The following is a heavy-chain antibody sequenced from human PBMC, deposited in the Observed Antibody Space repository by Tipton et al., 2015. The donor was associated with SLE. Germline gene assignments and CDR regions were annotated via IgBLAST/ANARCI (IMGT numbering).Heavy chain of an antibody. Sequence: QVQLVQSGPEVKKPGSSVKVSCKASGGSFSNSGISWVSQAPGQGLEWMGGIIPIFGTTNSAQKFQGRVTITTDEATTTAYMELSSLRSEDTAVYYCAKSPGVFAYYHMDVWGKGTTVTVSS. V-gene: IGHV1-69*01. J-gene: IGHJ6*03. CDR3: AKSPGVFAYYHMDV. CDR1: GGSFSNSG. CDR2: IIPIFGTT. D-gene: IGHD3-10*01.